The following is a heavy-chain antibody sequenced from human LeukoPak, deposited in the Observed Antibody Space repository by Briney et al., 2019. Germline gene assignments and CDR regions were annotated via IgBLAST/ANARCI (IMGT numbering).Heavy chain of an antibody. D-gene: IGHD3-10*01. CDR1: GXSISSRDYY. J-gene: IGHJ4*02. CDR2: IYYSGST. V-gene: IGHV4-30-4*01. Sequence: PSETLSLTCTVSGXSISSRDYYWTWIRQPPGKGLELIGYIYYSGSTYYNPSLKSRVTISVDTSKNQFSLKLSSVTAADTAVYYCARAMVRGVEFDYWGQGTLVTVSS. CDR3: ARAMVRGVEFDY.